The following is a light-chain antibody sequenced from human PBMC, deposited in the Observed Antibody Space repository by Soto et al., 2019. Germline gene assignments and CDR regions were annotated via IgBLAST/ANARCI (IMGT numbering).Light chain of an antibody. CDR1: QGIRND. V-gene: IGKV1-17*01. CDR3: LQHNSYAGT. CDR2: AAS. J-gene: IGKJ1*01. Sequence: DLQMTQSPYSLSASVGGSVTITCRASQGIRNDLGWYQQKPGKAPKRLIYAASSLQSGVPSRFSGSGSETEYTLTMSCRHSEEFATYFCLQHNSYAGTVGQGTKVDIK.